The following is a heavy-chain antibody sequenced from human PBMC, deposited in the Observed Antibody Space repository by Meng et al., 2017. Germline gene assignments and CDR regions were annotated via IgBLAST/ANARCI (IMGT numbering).Heavy chain of an antibody. CDR2: INTNTGNP. Sequence: QRLHVGSELKKLAAGVKATGKAAGYTFTSYGMKWVRQAPGQGPEWMGWINTNTGNPTYAQGFTGRFVFSLDTSVSTAYLQISSLKAEDTAVYYCARTALYGDYVDYWGQGTLVTVSS. J-gene: IGHJ4*02. D-gene: IGHD4-17*01. CDR3: ARTALYGDYVDY. V-gene: IGHV7-4-1*02. CDR1: GYTFTSYG.